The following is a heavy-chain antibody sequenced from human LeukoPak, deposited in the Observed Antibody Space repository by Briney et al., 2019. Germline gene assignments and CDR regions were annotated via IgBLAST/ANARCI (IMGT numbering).Heavy chain of an antibody. CDR3: ARGRASYYNYYMDV. V-gene: IGHV4-34*01. CDR2: INHSGST. J-gene: IGHJ6*03. CDR1: GGSFSGYY. Sequence: SETLSLTCAVYGGSFSGYYWSRIRQPPGKGLEWIGEINHSGSTNYNPSLKSRVTISVDTSKNQFSLKLSTVTAADTAVYYCARGRASYYNYYMDVWGKGTTVTVSS.